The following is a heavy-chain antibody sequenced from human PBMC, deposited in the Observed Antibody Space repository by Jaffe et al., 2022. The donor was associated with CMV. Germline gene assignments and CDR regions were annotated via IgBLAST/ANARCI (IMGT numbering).Heavy chain of an antibody. CDR2: INHSGST. V-gene: IGHV4-34*01. D-gene: IGHD2-21*02. J-gene: IGHJ3*02. CDR1: GGSFSGYY. CDR3: ARILLKNRFIVVVTGSRRVDAFDI. Sequence: QVQLQQWGAGLLKPSETLSLTCAVYGGSFSGYYWSWIRQPPGKGLEWIGEINHSGSTNYNPSLKSRVTISVDTSKNQFSLKLSSVTAADTAVYYCARILLKNRFIVVVTGSRRVDAFDIWGQGTMVTVSS.